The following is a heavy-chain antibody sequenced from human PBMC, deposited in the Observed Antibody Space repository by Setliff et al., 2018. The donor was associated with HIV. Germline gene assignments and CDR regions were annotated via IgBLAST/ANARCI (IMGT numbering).Heavy chain of an antibody. J-gene: IGHJ3*01. V-gene: IGHV1-18*01. D-gene: IGHD1-1*01. Sequence: ASVKVSCKAFGYIFTNQYITWVRQAPGQGLEWMGWISPHNGNTKYGEKFQARVTMTADTSTTAAYMELRSLTSDDTAMYYCAKGYTWSVVGALDVWGQGTRVTVSS. CDR2: ISPHNGNT. CDR3: AKGYTWSVVGALDV. CDR1: GYIFTNQY.